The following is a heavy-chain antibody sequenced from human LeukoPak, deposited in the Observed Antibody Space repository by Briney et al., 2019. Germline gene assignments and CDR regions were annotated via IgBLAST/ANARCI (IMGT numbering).Heavy chain of an antibody. Sequence: GGSLRLSCAASGFTFSSYAMSWVRRAPGKGLEWVSAISGSGGSTYYADSVKGRFTISRDNSKNTLYLQMNSLRAEDTAVYYCAESPPRGYYGSWSMGYFDYWGQGTLVTVSS. CDR1: GFTFSSYA. CDR3: AESPPRGYYGSWSMGYFDY. CDR2: ISGSGGST. J-gene: IGHJ4*02. V-gene: IGHV3-23*01. D-gene: IGHD3-10*01.